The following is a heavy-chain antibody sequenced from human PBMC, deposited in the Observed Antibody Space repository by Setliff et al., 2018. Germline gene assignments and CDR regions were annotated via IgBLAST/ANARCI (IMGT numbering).Heavy chain of an antibody. CDR2: ISSNSNYI. CDR3: ARGSLSGTTYPSDY. Sequence: GGSLRLSCVASGFNLHVYTMEWVRQAPGKGLDWVSSISSNSNYIYTADSLKGRLTVSRDNAKNSLYLQLYSLTADDTAVYYCARGSLSGTTYPSDYWGQGTLVTVSS. CDR1: GFNLHVYT. J-gene: IGHJ4*02. D-gene: IGHD1-7*01. V-gene: IGHV3-21*01.